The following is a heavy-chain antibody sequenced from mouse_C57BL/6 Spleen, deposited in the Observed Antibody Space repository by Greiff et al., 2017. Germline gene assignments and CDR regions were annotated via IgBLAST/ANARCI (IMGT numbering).Heavy chain of an antibody. J-gene: IGHJ4*01. Sequence: EVQLVESGGGLVQPGGSLSLSCAASGFTFTDYYMSWVRQPPGKALEWLGFIRNKANGYTTEYSASVKGRFTISRDNSQSILYLQRNALRAEDSATYYCARSLYDFEGYYYAMDYWGQGTSVTVSS. CDR3: ARSLYDFEGYYYAMDY. V-gene: IGHV7-3*01. CDR1: GFTFTDYY. D-gene: IGHD2-4*01. CDR2: IRNKANGYTT.